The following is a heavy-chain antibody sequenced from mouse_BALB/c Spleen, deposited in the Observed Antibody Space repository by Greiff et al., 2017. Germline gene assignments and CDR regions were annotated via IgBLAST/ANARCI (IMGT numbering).Heavy chain of an antibody. Sequence: EVQRVESGAELVKPGASVKLSCTASGFNIKDTYMHWVKQRPEQGLEWIGRIDPANGTTKYDPKFQGKATITADTSSNTAYLQLSSLTSEDTAVYYCARWDYWGQGTTLTVSS. J-gene: IGHJ2*01. V-gene: IGHV14-3*02. CDR2: IDPANGTT. CDR1: GFNIKDTY. CDR3: ARWDY.